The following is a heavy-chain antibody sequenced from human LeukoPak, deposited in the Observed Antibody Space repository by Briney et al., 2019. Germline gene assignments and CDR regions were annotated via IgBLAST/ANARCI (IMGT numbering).Heavy chain of an antibody. Sequence: GGSLRLSCAASGFTFSSYAMHWVRQAPGKGLEWVAVISYDGSIEYYADSVKGRFTISRDNSKNTLYLQMNSLRAEDTAVYYCARGDYGGKKGGVDYWGQGTLVTVSS. CDR3: ARGDYGGKKGGVDY. V-gene: IGHV3-30*04. D-gene: IGHD4-23*01. CDR2: ISYDGSIE. CDR1: GFTFSSYA. J-gene: IGHJ4*02.